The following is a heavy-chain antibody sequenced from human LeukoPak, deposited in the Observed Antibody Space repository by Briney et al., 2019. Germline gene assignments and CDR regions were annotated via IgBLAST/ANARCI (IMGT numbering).Heavy chain of an antibody. CDR3: ARGDIVVVPAAKKAAFDI. CDR2: IYYSGST. CDR1: GGSVSSSSYY. V-gene: IGHV4-39*07. D-gene: IGHD2-2*01. Sequence: SETLSLTCIVSGGSVSSSSYYWGWIRQPPGEGLEWIGSIYYSGSTYYNPSLKSRVTISVDTSKNQFSLKLSSVTAADTAVYYCARGDIVVVPAAKKAAFDIWGQGTMVTVSS. J-gene: IGHJ3*02.